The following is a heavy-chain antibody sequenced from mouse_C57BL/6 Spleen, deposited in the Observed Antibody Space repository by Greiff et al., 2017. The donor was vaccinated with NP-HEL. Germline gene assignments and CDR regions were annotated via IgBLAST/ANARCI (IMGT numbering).Heavy chain of an antibody. J-gene: IGHJ1*03. CDR2: IDPSDSYT. CDR1: GYTFTSYW. CDR3: ARLTTGYFDV. Sequence: QVQLQQSGAELVMPGASVKLSCKASGYTFTSYWMHWVKQRPGQGLEWIGEIDPSDSYTNYNQKFKGKSTLTVDKSSSTAYMQLSSLTSEDSAVYYCARLTTGYFDVWGTGTTVTVSS. V-gene: IGHV1-69*01. D-gene: IGHD1-1*01.